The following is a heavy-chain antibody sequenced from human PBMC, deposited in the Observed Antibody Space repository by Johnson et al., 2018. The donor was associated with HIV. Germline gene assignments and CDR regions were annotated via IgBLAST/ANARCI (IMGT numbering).Heavy chain of an antibody. V-gene: IGHV3-20*04. Sequence: VQLVESGGGVVRPGGSLRLSCAASGFTFDDYGMSWVRQAPGKGLEWVSGINWNGGSTGYADSVKGRFTISRDNAKNSLYLQMNSLRAEDTALDYCARDISYDSSASQGAFDIWGQGTMVTVSS. J-gene: IGHJ3*02. CDR2: INWNGGST. CDR3: ARDISYDSSASQGAFDI. CDR1: GFTFDDYG. D-gene: IGHD3-22*01.